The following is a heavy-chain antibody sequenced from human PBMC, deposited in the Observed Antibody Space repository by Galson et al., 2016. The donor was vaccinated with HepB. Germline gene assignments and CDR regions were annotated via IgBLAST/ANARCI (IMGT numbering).Heavy chain of an antibody. Sequence: SLRLSCAASGFTFSSYSMNWVRQAPGKGLEWISYISISSSTIYYADSVRGRFAISRDNAKNSLYLQMNSLRDEDTAVYYCARDMSSFYNYYYYGVDVCGQGTTVTVSS. CDR2: ISISSSTI. V-gene: IGHV3-48*02. D-gene: IGHD6-13*01. CDR3: ARDMSSFYNYYYYGVDV. J-gene: IGHJ6*02. CDR1: GFTFSSYS.